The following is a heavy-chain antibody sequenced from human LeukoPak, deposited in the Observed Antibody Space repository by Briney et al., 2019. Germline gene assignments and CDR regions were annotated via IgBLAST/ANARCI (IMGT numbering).Heavy chain of an antibody. D-gene: IGHD1-26*01. CDR2: IYASGST. CDR3: ARHSYNYYGLDV. Sequence: PSQTLSLTCTVSGGSISSGSYYWSWIRQPAGKGLEWIGRIYASGSTNYNPSLKSRVTMSVDTSNNHLSLRLTSVTAADTALYYCARHSYNYYGLDVWGQGTTITVSS. V-gene: IGHV4-61*02. CDR1: GGSISSGSYY. J-gene: IGHJ6*02.